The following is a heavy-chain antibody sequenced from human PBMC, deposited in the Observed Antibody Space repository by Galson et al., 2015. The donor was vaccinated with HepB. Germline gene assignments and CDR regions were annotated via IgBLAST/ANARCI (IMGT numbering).Heavy chain of an antibody. V-gene: IGHV1-18*01. Sequence: SVKVSCKASGYTFTSYGISWVRQAPGQGLEWMGWISAYNGNTNYAQKLQGRVTMTTDTSTSTAYMELRSLRSDDTAVYYCAREGLDQAAMGPAYYYYGMDVWGQGTTVTVSS. CDR2: ISAYNGNT. CDR3: AREGLDQAAMGPAYYYYGMDV. CDR1: GYTFTSYG. D-gene: IGHD5-18*01. J-gene: IGHJ6*02.